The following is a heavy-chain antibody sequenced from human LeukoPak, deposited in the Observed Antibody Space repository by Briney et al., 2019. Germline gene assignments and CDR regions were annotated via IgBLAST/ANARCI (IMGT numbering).Heavy chain of an antibody. D-gene: IGHD5-18*01. Sequence: KPSETLSLTCTVSGGSISSYYWSWIRQPPGKGLEWIGYLYYSGSTNYNPSLKSRVTISVDTSKNQFSLKLSSVTAADTAVYYCARAGGYGGSLAYWGQGALVTVSP. CDR2: LYYSGST. CDR3: ARAGGYGGSLAY. J-gene: IGHJ4*02. V-gene: IGHV4-59*01. CDR1: GGSISSYY.